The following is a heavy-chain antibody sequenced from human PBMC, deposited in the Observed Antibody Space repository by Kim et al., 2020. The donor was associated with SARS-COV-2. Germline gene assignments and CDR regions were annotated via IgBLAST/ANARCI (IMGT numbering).Heavy chain of an antibody. Sequence: LKSRGTISVDTSKNQFSLKLSSVTAADTSVYYCARGEVGATIEDYYGMDVWGQGTTVTVSS. J-gene: IGHJ6*02. V-gene: IGHV4-34*01. CDR3: ARGEVGATIEDYYGMDV. D-gene: IGHD1-26*01.